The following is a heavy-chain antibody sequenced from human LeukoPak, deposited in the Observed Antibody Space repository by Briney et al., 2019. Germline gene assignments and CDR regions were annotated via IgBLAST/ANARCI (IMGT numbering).Heavy chain of an antibody. CDR1: GGSFSGYY. D-gene: IGHD6-6*01. CDR3: ARVGRSSSSHYYGMVV. V-gene: IGHV4-59*10. Sequence: SETLSLTCAAYGGSFSGYYWSWIRQPAGKGLEWIGCIYTSGSTNYNPSLKSRVTMSVDTSKNQFSLKLSSVTAADTAVYYCARVGRSSSSHYYGMVVWGQGTTVTVSS. CDR2: IYTSGST. J-gene: IGHJ6*02.